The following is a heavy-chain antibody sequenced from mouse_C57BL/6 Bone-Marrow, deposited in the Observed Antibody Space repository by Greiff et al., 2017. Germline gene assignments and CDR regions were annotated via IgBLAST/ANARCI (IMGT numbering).Heavy chain of an antibody. V-gene: IGHV5-12*01. Sequence: DVHLVESGGGLVQPGGSLKLSCAASGFTFSDYYMYWVRQTPEKRLEWVAYISNGGGSTYYPDTVKGRFTISRDNAKNTLYLQMSRLKSEDTAMYYCARDDYFDYWGQGTTLTVSS. D-gene: IGHD2-3*01. CDR1: GFTFSDYY. CDR2: ISNGGGST. CDR3: ARDDYFDY. J-gene: IGHJ2*01.